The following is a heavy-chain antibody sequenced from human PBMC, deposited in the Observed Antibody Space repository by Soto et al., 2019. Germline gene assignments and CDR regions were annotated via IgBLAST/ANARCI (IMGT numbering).Heavy chain of an antibody. CDR1: GGSTSSSSYY. D-gene: IGHD3-9*01. CDR2: IYYSGST. V-gene: IGHV4-39*01. CDR3: ATYDILTGSPPFDY. Sequence: PSETLSLTCTVSGGSTSSSSYYWGWIRQPPGKGLEWIGSIYYSGSTYYNPSLKSRVTISVDTSKNQFSLKLSSVTAADTAVYYCATYDILTGSPPFDYWGQGTLVTVSS. J-gene: IGHJ4*02.